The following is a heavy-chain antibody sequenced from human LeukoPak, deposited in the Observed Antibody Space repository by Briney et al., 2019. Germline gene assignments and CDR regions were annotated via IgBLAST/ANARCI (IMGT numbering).Heavy chain of an antibody. CDR3: ASMYSGSYLVDY. CDR2: ISSSSSYI. CDR1: GFTFSSYS. V-gene: IGHV3-21*01. D-gene: IGHD1-26*01. Sequence: PGGTLRLSCAASGFTFSSYSMNWVRQAPGKGLEWVSSISSSSSYIYYADSVKGRFTISRDNAKNSLYLQMNSLRAEDTAVYYCASMYSGSYLVDYWGQGTLVTVSS. J-gene: IGHJ4*02.